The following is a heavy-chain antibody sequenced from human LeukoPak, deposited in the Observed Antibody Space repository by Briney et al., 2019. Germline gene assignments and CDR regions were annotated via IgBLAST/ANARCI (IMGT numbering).Heavy chain of an antibody. J-gene: IGHJ3*02. CDR3: AGDRAHDAFDI. CDR2: IYYSGST. CDR1: GGSVSSGSYY. Sequence: SETLSLTCTVSGGSVSSGSYYWSWIRQPPGKGLEWIGYIYYSGSTNYNPSLKSRVTISVDTSKNQFSLKLSSVTAADTAVYYCAGDRAHDAFDIWGQGTMVTVSS. V-gene: IGHV4-61*01.